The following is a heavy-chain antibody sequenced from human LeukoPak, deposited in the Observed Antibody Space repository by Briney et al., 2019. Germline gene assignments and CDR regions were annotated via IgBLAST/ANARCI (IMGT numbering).Heavy chain of an antibody. V-gene: IGHV4-34*01. Sequence: NPSETLSLTCAVYGGSFSGYYWSWIRQPPGKGLEWIGEINHSGSTNYNPSLKSRVTISVDTSKNQFSLKLSSVTAADTAVYYCAGNTRWRPLDYWGQGTLVTVSS. CDR1: GGSFSGYY. CDR2: INHSGST. J-gene: IGHJ4*02. CDR3: AGNTRWRPLDY. D-gene: IGHD2-21*02.